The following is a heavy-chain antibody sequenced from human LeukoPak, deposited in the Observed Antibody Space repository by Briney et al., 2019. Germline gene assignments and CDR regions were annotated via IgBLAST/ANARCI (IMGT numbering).Heavy chain of an antibody. V-gene: IGHV5-51*01. CDR2: IYPGDSDT. CDR1: GYIFTSYW. Sequence: GESLKISCKGSGYIFTSYWIGWVRHMPAKGLEWMGIIYPGDSDTRYSPSFQGQVTISADKSISTAYVQWSSLKASDTAMYYCARRSGSHEYYFDYWGQGTLVTVSS. J-gene: IGHJ4*02. D-gene: IGHD1-26*01. CDR3: ARRSGSHEYYFDY.